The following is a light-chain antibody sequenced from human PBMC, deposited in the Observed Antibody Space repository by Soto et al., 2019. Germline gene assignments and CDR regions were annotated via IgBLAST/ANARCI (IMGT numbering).Light chain of an antibody. CDR1: QTILHRPNNRDC. V-gene: IGKV4-1*01. J-gene: IGKJ2*01. CDR2: WAS. Sequence: DIVMTQSPDSLAVSLGERATINCKSSQTILHRPNNRDCLTWYQQKPGQPPRLLIYWASDREPGVPDRFSGSGSGTDFTLTINSLQAEDVAVYYCQQYYSIPYTFGQGTKLEIK. CDR3: QQYYSIPYT.